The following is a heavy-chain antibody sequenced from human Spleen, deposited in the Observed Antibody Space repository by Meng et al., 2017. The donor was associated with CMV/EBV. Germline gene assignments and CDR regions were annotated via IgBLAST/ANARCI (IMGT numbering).Heavy chain of an antibody. V-gene: IGHV3-49*04. D-gene: IGHD7-27*01. CDR1: GFTFDDYG. Sequence: SLKISCAASGFTFDDYGMSWVRQAPGKGLEWVSFIRSKSYGGTTLYAASVKGRFTISRDDSKGVAYLQMNSLRTEDTAVYYCTRTWLTGDTYYFDYWGQGTLVTVSS. CDR3: TRTWLTGDTYYFDY. CDR2: IRSKSYGGTT. J-gene: IGHJ4*02.